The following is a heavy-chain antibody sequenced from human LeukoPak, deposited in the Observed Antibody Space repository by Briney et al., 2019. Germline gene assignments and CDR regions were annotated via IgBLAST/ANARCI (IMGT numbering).Heavy chain of an antibody. J-gene: IGHJ4*02. CDR2: INHSGST. V-gene: IGHV4-34*01. CDR1: GGSISSYY. Sequence: SETLSLTCTVSGGSISSYYWSWIRQPPGKGLEWIGEINHSGSTNYNPSLKSRVTISVDTSKNQFSLKLSSVTAADTAVYYCARILRAAKDYWGQGTLVTVSS. CDR3: ARILRAAKDY. D-gene: IGHD2-15*01.